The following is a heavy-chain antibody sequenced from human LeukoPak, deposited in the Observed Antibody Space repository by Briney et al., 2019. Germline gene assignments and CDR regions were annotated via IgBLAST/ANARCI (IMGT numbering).Heavy chain of an antibody. Sequence: SETLSLTCNVSGSSISSGYYWGWIRQPPGKGLDWIGSNYQSGSTYYNPPLRSRVTISVDTSKNQFSLKLSSVTATDAGVYYCARAMSIAARLQTILDYWGQGTLVTVSS. J-gene: IGHJ4*02. V-gene: IGHV4-38-2*02. D-gene: IGHD6-6*01. CDR3: ARAMSIAARLQTILDY. CDR1: GSSISSGYY. CDR2: NYQSGST.